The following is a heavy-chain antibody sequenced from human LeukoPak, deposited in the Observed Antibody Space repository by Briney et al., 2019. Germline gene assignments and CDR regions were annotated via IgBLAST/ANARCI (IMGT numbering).Heavy chain of an antibody. CDR2: ISGSGGST. J-gene: IGHJ4*02. D-gene: IGHD1-26*01. CDR3: AKAHVEGSYYRAGFDY. Sequence: GGSLRLSCAASGFTFSSYAMSWVRQAPGKGLEWVSAISGSGGSTYYADSVKGRFTISRDNSKNTLYLQMNSLRAEDTAVYYCAKAHVEGSYYRAGFDYWGQGTLVTVSS. V-gene: IGHV3-23*01. CDR1: GFTFSSYA.